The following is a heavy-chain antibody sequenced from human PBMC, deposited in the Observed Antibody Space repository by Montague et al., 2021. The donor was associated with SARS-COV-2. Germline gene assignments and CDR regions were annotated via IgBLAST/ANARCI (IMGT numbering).Heavy chain of an antibody. J-gene: IGHJ6*02. CDR2: IYYSGST. D-gene: IGHD2-2*02. CDR3: ARDPSRQALLYPIGDYYYGMDV. CDR1: GGSISSYHHY. V-gene: IGHV4-39*07. Sequence: SETLSLTCTVSGGSISSYHHYWGWVRQAPGKGLEWIGSIYYSGSTYYNPSLKSRVTISVDTSKNQFSLKLSSVTAADTAVYYCARDPSRQALLYPIGDYYYGMDVWGQGTTVTGSS.